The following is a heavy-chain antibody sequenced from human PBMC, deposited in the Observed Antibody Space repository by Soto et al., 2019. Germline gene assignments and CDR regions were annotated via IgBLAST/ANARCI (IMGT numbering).Heavy chain of an antibody. D-gene: IGHD5-18*01. Sequence: QVQLVQSGAEVKKPGSSVKVSCKASGGTFSSYAISWVRQAPGQGLEWMGGIIPIFGTANYAQKFQGRVTLTADESTSTAYMELSSLRSEDTAVYYCASFGGYSYGNSAVDDYWGQGTLVTVSS. CDR2: IIPIFGTA. J-gene: IGHJ4*02. CDR1: GGTFSSYA. CDR3: ASFGGYSYGNSAVDDY. V-gene: IGHV1-69*01.